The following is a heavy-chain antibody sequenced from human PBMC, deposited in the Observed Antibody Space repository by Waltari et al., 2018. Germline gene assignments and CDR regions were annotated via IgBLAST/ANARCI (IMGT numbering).Heavy chain of an antibody. CDR3: AKDRGVRYFDWLSADGWFDP. Sequence: EVQLLESGGGLVQPGGSLRLSCAASGFTFSSYAMSWVRQAPGKGLGWVSAMSGSGGSTYYADSVKGRFTISRDNSKNTLYLQMNSLRAEDTAVYYCAKDRGVRYFDWLSADGWFDPWGQGTLVTVSS. J-gene: IGHJ5*02. CDR2: MSGSGGST. V-gene: IGHV3-23*01. D-gene: IGHD3-9*01. CDR1: GFTFSSYA.